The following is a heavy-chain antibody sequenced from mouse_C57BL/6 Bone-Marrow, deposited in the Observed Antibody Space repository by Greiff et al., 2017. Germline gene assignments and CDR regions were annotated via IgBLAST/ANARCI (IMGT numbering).Heavy chain of an antibody. CDR2: IDPENGDT. V-gene: IGHV14-4*01. CDR3: TRIAY. J-gene: IGHJ3*01. Sequence: VQLKESGAELVRPGASVQLSCTASGFNIKDDYMHWVKQRPEQGLEWIGWIDPENGDTEYASKFQGKATITVDTSSNTAYLQLSSLTSADTAVYYCTRIAYWGQGTLVTVSA. CDR1: GFNIKDDY.